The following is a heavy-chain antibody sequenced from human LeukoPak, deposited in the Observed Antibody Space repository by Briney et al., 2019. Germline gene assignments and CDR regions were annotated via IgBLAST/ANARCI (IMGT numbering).Heavy chain of an antibody. V-gene: IGHV3-74*01. D-gene: IGHD3-22*01. J-gene: IGHJ1*01. CDR3: ARAPSEIGGYYPEYFRH. Sequence: GGSLRLSCVASGFTFSSYWMHWVRQAPGKGLVWVLRIKSDGSTNYADSVKGRFTISRDNARNTVSLQMNSLRAEDTGVYFCARAPSEIGGYYPEYFRHWGQGTLVTVSS. CDR2: IKSDGST. CDR1: GFTFSSYW.